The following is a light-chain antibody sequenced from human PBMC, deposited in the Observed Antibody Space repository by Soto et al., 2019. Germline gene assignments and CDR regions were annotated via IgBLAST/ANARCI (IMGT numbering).Light chain of an antibody. V-gene: IGLV1-47*01. J-gene: IGLJ1*01. CDR1: TSNIGRNY. CDR2: RNN. Sequence: QSVLSQPPSESGTPGQGGTTPCSGSTSNIGRNYVYWYQHLPGTAPKLLIYRNNQRPTGDPDRFSGSKSGTSASLAISGLRSDDESHYFCVTWDDCLNGLYVFGTGTKVTV. CDR3: VTWDDCLNGLYV.